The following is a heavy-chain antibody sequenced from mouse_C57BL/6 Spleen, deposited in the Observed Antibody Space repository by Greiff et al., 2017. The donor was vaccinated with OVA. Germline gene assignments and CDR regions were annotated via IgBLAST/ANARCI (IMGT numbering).Heavy chain of an antibody. D-gene: IGHD2-3*01. CDR2: INPNNGGT. CDR3: ARAYYDGYPWFAY. J-gene: IGHJ3*01. Sequence: EVQLQQSGPELVKPGASVKIPCKASGYTFTDYNMDWVKQSHGKSLEWIGDINPNNGGTIYNQKFKGKATLTVDKSSSTAYMGLRSLTSEDTAVYYCARAYYDGYPWFAYWGQGTLVTVSA. V-gene: IGHV1-18*01. CDR1: GYTFTDYN.